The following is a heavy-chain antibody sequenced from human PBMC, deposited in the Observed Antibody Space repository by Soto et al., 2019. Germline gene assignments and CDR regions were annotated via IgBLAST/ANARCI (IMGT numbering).Heavy chain of an antibody. Sequence: QVQLVQSGAEVKKPGASVKLSCKASGYTFTNYYIHWVRQAPGQGLEWMAIINPNCGSTNYAQKFQGRVTLTRDTSKSKVYMDLSSLTSEDTAVYYCARGLAAGDYWGQGTLVTVSS. CDR1: GYTFTNYY. V-gene: IGHV1-46*01. D-gene: IGHD6-13*01. CDR2: INPNCGST. CDR3: ARGLAAGDY. J-gene: IGHJ4*02.